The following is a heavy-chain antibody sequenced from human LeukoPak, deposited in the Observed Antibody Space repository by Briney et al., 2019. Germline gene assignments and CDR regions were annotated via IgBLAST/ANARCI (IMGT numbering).Heavy chain of an antibody. CDR1: GFTFSTYG. D-gene: IGHD3-10*01. Sequence: GGSLRLSCATSGFTFSTYGMEWVRQAAGKGLEWVAVVSYDGSNKYYADSVKGRFTISRDNSKNTLYLQMNSLRAEDTAVYYCARGSWRLVRGAASFESWGQGTLVTVSS. CDR3: ARGSWRLVRGAASFES. J-gene: IGHJ4*02. V-gene: IGHV3-30*19. CDR2: VSYDGSNK.